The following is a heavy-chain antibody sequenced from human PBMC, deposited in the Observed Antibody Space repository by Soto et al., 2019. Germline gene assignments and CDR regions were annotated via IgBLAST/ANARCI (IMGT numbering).Heavy chain of an antibody. CDR3: AKLNGGFDY. CDR2: ISYDGSYK. Sequence: QVQLVESGGGVVQPGRSLRLSCAASGFTFSSYGMHWVRQAPGKGLEWVAVISYDGSYKYYADSVKGRFTISRDNSKNTLHLQMTSLRAEDTAVYYCAKLNGGFDYWGQGTLVTVSS. V-gene: IGHV3-30*18. J-gene: IGHJ4*02. CDR1: GFTFSSYG. D-gene: IGHD3-16*01.